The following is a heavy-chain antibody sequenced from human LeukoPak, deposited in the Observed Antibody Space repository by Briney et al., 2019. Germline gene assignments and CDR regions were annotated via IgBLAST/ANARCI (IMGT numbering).Heavy chain of an antibody. CDR2: ISTSSSSTI. D-gene: IGHD2-2*02. CDR3: ARSVVPAAITEMDV. CDR1: GFTFSSYS. V-gene: IGHV3-48*01. J-gene: IGHJ6*04. Sequence: GGSLRLSCAASGFTFSSYSMNWVRRAPGKGLEWVSYISTSSSSTIYYGDSVKGRFTISRDNAKNSLYLQMNSLRAEDTAVYYCARSVVPAAITEMDVWGKGTTVTVSS.